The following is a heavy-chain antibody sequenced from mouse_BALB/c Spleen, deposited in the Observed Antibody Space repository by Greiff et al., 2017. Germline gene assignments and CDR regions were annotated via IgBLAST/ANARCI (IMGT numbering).Heavy chain of an antibody. CDR3: ARGYGNYDAMDY. Sequence: DVMLVESGGGLVKPGGSLKLSCAASGFTFSDYYMYWVRQTPEKRLEWVATISDGGSYTYYPDSVKGRFTISRDNAKNNLYLQMSSLKSEDTAMYYCARGYGNYDAMDYWGQGTSVTVSS. D-gene: IGHD2-10*02. CDR2: ISDGGSYT. CDR1: GFTFSDYY. V-gene: IGHV5-4*02. J-gene: IGHJ4*01.